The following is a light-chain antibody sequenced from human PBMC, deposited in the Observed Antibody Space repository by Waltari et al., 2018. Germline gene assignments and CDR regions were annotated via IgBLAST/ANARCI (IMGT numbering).Light chain of an antibody. V-gene: IGLV2-23*02. J-gene: IGLJ3*02. CDR3: YSYAGSANGV. CDR2: GVT. Sequence: QSALTQPPSVSASPRQSITLSCTCTSRAFGGYNLVSCYQQHPDKAPKLVIYGVTKRPSGVSDRFSGSKSGNTASLTISGLQAEDEADYYCYSYAGSANGVFGGGTTLTVL. CDR1: SRAFGGYNL.